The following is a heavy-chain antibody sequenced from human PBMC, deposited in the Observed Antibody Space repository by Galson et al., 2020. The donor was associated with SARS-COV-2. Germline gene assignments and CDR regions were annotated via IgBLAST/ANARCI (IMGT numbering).Heavy chain of an antibody. J-gene: IGHJ4*02. V-gene: IGHV1-69*13. Sequence: SVKVSCKASGGTFSSNAISWVRQARGQGLEWMGGIIPIFGTANYAPRFQDRVTITADESTSTAYMELSSLRSDDTAVYYCARGGKDGYNYPPFDYWGQGTLVTVSS. CDR1: GGTFSSNA. D-gene: IGHD5-12*01. CDR3: ARGGKDGYNYPPFDY. CDR2: IIPIFGTA.